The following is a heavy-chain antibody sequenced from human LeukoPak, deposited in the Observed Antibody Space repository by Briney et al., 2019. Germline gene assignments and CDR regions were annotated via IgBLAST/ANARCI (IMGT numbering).Heavy chain of an antibody. V-gene: IGHV4-31*03. CDR1: GGSISSGGYY. J-gene: IGHJ4*02. CDR3: ARNTGYSSSGPRYYFDY. CDR2: IYYSGST. D-gene: IGHD6-13*01. Sequence: PSQTLSLTCTVSGGSISSGGYYWSWLRQHPGKGLEWIGYIYYSGSTYYNPSLKSRVTISVDTSKNQFSLKLSSVTAADTAVYYCARNTGYSSSGPRYYFDYWGQGTLVTVSS.